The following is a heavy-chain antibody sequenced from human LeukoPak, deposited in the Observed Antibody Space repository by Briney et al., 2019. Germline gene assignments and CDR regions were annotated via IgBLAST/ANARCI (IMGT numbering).Heavy chain of an antibody. CDR2: INTNTGNP. Sequence: GASVKVSCKASGYTFTRYAMNWMRQAPGQGLEWMGWINTNTGNPTYAQGFTGRFVFSLDTSVSTAYLQISSLKAEDTAVYYCATALGYCSGGSCYLDAFDIWGQGTMVTVSS. CDR3: ATALGYCSGGSCYLDAFDI. D-gene: IGHD2-15*01. J-gene: IGHJ3*02. CDR1: GYTFTRYA. V-gene: IGHV7-4-1*02.